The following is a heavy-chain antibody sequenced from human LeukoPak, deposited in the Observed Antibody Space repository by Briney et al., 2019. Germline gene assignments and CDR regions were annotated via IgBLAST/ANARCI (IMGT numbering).Heavy chain of an antibody. CDR3: ARGLEGIAAAQGYYFDS. CDR1: GSSISSYY. D-gene: IGHD6-13*01. J-gene: IGHJ4*02. V-gene: IGHV4-59*12. CDR2: ISYSGST. Sequence: SETLSLTCTVSGSSISSYYWSWIRQPPGKGLEWIGYISYSGSTKYIPSLKSRVTISVDTSKNQFSLKLSSVTAADTAVYYCARGLEGIAAAQGYYFDSWGQGTLVTVSS.